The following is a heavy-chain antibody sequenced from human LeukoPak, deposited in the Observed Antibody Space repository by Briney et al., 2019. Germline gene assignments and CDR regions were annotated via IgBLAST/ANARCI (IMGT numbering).Heavy chain of an antibody. CDR3: ASYYASGVSAYNYYGMDV. CDR2: IYYSGST. D-gene: IGHD3-10*01. Sequence: SETLSLTCTVSGGSVSSGSYYWSWIRQPPGKGLEWIGYIYYSGSTNYNPSLKSRVTISVDTSKNQISLRLTSVTAADTAVYYCASYYASGVSAYNYYGMDVWGKGTTVTVSS. CDR1: GGSVSSGSYY. J-gene: IGHJ6*04. V-gene: IGHV4-61*01.